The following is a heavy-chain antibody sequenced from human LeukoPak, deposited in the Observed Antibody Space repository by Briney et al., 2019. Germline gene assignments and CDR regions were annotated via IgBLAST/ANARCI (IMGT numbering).Heavy chain of an antibody. CDR2: TYYRSKWYN. Sequence: SQTLSLTCAISGDSVSSNSAAWNWIRQSPSRGLEWLGRTYYRSKWYNDYAVSVKSRITINPDTSKNQFSLQLNSVTPEDTAVYYCARGSEHAPATMVRGHQAWGRLYYYYYMDVWGKGTTVTVSS. J-gene: IGHJ6*03. D-gene: IGHD3-10*01. CDR3: ARGSEHAPATMVRGHQAWGRLYYYYYMDV. V-gene: IGHV6-1*01. CDR1: GDSVSSNSAA.